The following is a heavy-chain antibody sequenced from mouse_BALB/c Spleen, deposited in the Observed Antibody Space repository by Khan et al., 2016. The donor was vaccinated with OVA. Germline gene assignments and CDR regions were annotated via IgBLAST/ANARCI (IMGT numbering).Heavy chain of an antibody. CDR3: ARAGAYCGSRAWFAF. CDR2: INPSNDYT. Sequence: QVQLKQSGAELARPGASVKMSCKASGYTFTSYTMHWVKQRPGQGLEWIGYINPSNDYTNYNQKFKDKATLPADKSSSTAYMQLSSLTSEDSAVYYCARAGAYCGSRAWFAFWGQGTLVTVSA. CDR1: GYTFTSYT. J-gene: IGHJ3*01. V-gene: IGHV1-4*01. D-gene: IGHD1-1*01.